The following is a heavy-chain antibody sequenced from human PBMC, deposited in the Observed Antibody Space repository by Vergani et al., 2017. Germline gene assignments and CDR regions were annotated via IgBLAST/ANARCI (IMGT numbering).Heavy chain of an antibody. CDR3: ARDGVAAAGTHPLRYYYYYGMDV. Sequence: EVQLVESGGGLVQPGGSLRLSCAASGFTFSSYWMSWVRQAPGKGLEWVANIKQDGSEKYYVDSVKGRFTISRDNAKNSLYLQMNSLRAVDTAVYYCARDGVAAAGTHPLRYYYYYGMDVWGQGITVTVSS. J-gene: IGHJ6*02. V-gene: IGHV3-7*01. D-gene: IGHD6-13*01. CDR1: GFTFSSYW. CDR2: IKQDGSEK.